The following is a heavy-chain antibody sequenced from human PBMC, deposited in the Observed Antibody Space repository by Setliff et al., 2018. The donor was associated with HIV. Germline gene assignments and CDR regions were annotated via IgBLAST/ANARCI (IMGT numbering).Heavy chain of an antibody. CDR3: ARVAAGTYGKGDWFDP. CDR1: GGSISSDNW. CDR2: IYHSGDT. V-gene: IGHV4-4*02. J-gene: IGHJ5*02. D-gene: IGHD3-10*01. Sequence: SETLSLTCAVSGGSISSDNWWSWVRQPPGKGLEWIGEIYHSGDTNYNPSLKSRVTISVDKSKNQFSLKLTSVTAADTAVYYCARVAAGTYGKGDWFDPWGQGTQVTVSS.